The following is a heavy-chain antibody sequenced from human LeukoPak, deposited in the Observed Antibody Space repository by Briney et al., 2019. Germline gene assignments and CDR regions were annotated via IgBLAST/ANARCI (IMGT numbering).Heavy chain of an antibody. J-gene: IGHJ4*02. D-gene: IGHD1-26*01. CDR3: ARGRGSSLDY. V-gene: IGHV3-74*01. Sequence: PGGSLRLSCAASGFSSSGYWMHWVRQAPGKGLVWVSRIGSDGRITNYADSVKGRFTISRDNAKNTVYLQMKSLRVEDTAVYYCARGRGSSLDYWGQGTLVTVSS. CDR1: GFSSSGYW. CDR2: IGSDGRIT.